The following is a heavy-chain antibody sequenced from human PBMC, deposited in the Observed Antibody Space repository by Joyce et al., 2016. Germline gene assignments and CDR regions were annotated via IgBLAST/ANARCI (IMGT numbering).Heavy chain of an antibody. Sequence: EVQLVESGGGLVQPGGCLRLSCEASGFTFRGYWMTWVRQAPGKGLEWVAHINEDGSKKYYVDSVKGRFTIARDNTKNSLFLQMNSLRAEDTAVYFCAKHVIWGQGTMVTVSS. CDR2: INEDGSKK. J-gene: IGHJ3*02. CDR1: GFTFRGYW. CDR3: AKHVI. V-gene: IGHV3-7*03.